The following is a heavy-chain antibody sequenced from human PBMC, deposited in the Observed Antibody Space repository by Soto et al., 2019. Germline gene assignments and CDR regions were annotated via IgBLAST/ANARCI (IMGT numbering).Heavy chain of an antibody. Sequence: VGSLRLSCAASGFTFSSYAMSWVRQAPGKGLEWVSAISGSGGSTYYADSVKGRFTISRDNSKNTLYLQMNSLRAEDTAVYYCAKNWLPVYYYYGMDVWGQGTTVTVSS. V-gene: IGHV3-23*01. CDR1: GFTFSSYA. J-gene: IGHJ6*02. CDR2: ISGSGGST. CDR3: AKNWLPVYYYYGMDV. D-gene: IGHD5-18*01.